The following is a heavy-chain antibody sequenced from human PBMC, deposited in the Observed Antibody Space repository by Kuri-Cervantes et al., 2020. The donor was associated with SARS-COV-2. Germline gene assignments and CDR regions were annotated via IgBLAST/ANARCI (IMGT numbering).Heavy chain of an antibody. V-gene: IGHV3-33*08. CDR2: IWYDGSNK. CDR1: GFTFSSYG. D-gene: IGHD3-22*01. J-gene: IGHJ6*02. Sequence: GESLKISCAASGFTFSSYGMHWVRQAPGKGLEWVAVIWYDGSNKYCADSVKGRFTISRDNSKNTLYLQMNSLRAEDTAVYYCARDPYYYDSTVLDVWGQGTTVTVSS. CDR3: ARDPYYYDSTVLDV.